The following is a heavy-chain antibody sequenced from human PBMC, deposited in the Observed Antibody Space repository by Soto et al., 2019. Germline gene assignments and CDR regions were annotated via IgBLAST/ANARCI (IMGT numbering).Heavy chain of an antibody. J-gene: IGHJ4*02. CDR3: VRRRSTVSRPDY. CDR2: ITSSSRYI. CDR1: GFTFSLYS. V-gene: IGHV3-21*04. D-gene: IGHD3-3*02. Sequence: GGSLRLSCAASGFTFSLYSMIWVRQAPGKGLEWVASITSSSRYIYYEDSLKGRFTISWDNCENLVFLQLGSISPEHTGVSLCVRRRSTVSRPDYWCQGTLVTVSS.